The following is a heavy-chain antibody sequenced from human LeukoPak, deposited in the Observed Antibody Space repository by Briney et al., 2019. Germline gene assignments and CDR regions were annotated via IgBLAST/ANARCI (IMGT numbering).Heavy chain of an antibody. CDR1: GFNFGAHG. J-gene: IGHJ4*02. CDR2: LRYDGTNS. Sequence: GGSLRLSCGASGFNFGAHGMHWVRLIPGKGLEWVGVLRYDGTNSKYADSVRGRFTISRDNSQELLFLQMNRLRVEDTALYFCAKDHRNSGAAIGYWGLGTQVIVSS. V-gene: IGHV3-30*02. D-gene: IGHD5-24*01. CDR3: AKDHRNSGAAIGY.